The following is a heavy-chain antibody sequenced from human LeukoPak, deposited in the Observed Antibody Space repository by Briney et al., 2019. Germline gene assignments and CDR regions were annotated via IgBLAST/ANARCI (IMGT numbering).Heavy chain of an antibody. CDR3: ARGRISSWYYYYMDV. V-gene: IGHV4-34*01. Sequence: PSETLSLTCAVYGGSFSGYYWSWIRQPPGKGREWIGEINHSGSTNYNPTLKSRVTISVDTSKNQFSLKLSSVTAADTAVYYCARGRISSWYYYYMDVWGKGTTVTVSS. D-gene: IGHD6-13*01. CDR2: INHSGST. J-gene: IGHJ6*03. CDR1: GGSFSGYY.